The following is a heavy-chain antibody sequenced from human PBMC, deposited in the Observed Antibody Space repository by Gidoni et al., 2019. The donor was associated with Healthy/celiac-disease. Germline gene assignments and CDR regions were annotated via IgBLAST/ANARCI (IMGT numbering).Heavy chain of an antibody. D-gene: IGHD2-2*02. V-gene: IGHV4-30-2*01. CDR2: IYHSGSP. J-gene: IGHJ4*02. CDR1: GGSISSGGYS. CDR3: ARASVPAAIGVPYYFDY. Sequence: QLQLQESGSGLVKPSQTLSLTCAVSGGSISSGGYSWSWIRQPPGQGLEWSGYIYHSGSPYYNPSLKSRVTISVDRSKNQFSLKLSSVTAADTAVYYCARASVPAAIGVPYYFDYWGQGTLVTVSS.